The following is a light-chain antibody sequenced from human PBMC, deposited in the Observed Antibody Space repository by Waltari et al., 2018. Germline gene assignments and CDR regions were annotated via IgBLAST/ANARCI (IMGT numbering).Light chain of an antibody. CDR1: QSVSRS. CDR2: GPS. CDR3: QHYVRLPAT. V-gene: IGKV3-20*01. Sequence: IVLTQSPGTLSLSPGERATLSCRARQSVSRSLAWYQQKPGQAPKRLIYGPSTRATGIPDRFTGSGSGTDFSLTISSLEPEDFAIYFCQHYVRLPATFGQGTKVEIK. J-gene: IGKJ1*01.